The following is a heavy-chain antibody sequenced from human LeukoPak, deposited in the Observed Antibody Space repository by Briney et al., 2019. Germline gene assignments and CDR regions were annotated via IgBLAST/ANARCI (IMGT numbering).Heavy chain of an antibody. V-gene: IGHV3-7*01. J-gene: IGHJ4*02. CDR2: MKEDGSEK. CDR3: ARDSYVLSGSSHNFDY. Sequence: GGSLRLSCAASGFTFSNSWMTWVRQAPGKGLEWVANMKEDGSEKYYVDSVKGRFTISRDNAKNSLYLQMNSLRVEDTAVYYCARDSYVLSGSSHNFDYWGQGTLVTVSS. D-gene: IGHD1-26*01. CDR1: GFTFSNSW.